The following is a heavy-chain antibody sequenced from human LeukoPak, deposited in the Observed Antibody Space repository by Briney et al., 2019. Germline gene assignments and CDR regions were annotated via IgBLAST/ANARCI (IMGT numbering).Heavy chain of an antibody. Sequence: SKTLSLTCTVSGGSINNYHWGWIRQPPGKGLEWIGYISYSGTTNYNPSPKSRVTISVDMSKSQFSLKLNSVTAADTAVYYCGRVTTGTVDHWGQGTLVTVSS. CDR3: GRVTTGTVDH. V-gene: IGHV4-59*01. D-gene: IGHD1-1*01. CDR1: GGSINNYH. CDR2: ISYSGTT. J-gene: IGHJ4*02.